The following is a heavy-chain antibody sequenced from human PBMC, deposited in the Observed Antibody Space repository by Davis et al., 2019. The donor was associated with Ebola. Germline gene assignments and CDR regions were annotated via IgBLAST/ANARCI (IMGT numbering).Heavy chain of an antibody. CDR2: IIPIFRSP. CDR3: ARVSTGYYFDSSDSPSWFDP. V-gene: IGHV1-69*13. CDR1: GGTFSSFA. J-gene: IGHJ5*02. D-gene: IGHD3-22*01. Sequence: SVKVSCKTSGGTFSSFAIGWVRQAPGQGPEWMGGIIPIFRSPNYAQKFQGRVTITADESTRTVYMELSSLRFEDTAVYYCARVSTGYYFDSSDSPSWFDPWGQGAPVTVSS.